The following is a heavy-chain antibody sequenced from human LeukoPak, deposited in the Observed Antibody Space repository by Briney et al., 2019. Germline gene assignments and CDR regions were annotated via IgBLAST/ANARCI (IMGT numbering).Heavy chain of an antibody. Sequence: SLRLSCAASGFTFDDYAMHWVRQAPGKGLEWVSGISWNSGSIGYADSVKGRFTISRDNAKNSLYLQMNSLRAEDTALYYCAKDAPRGAVAGVFDYWGQGTLVTVSS. V-gene: IGHV3-9*01. J-gene: IGHJ4*02. D-gene: IGHD6-19*01. CDR1: GFTFDDYA. CDR2: ISWNSGSI. CDR3: AKDAPRGAVAGVFDY.